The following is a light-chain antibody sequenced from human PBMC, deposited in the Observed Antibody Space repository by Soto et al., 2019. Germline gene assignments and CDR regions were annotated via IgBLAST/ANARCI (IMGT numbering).Light chain of an antibody. CDR2: AAS. CDR3: QQANSFPRT. J-gene: IGKJ3*01. Sequence: DIQMTQSPSSLCASVGDRVTITCRASQSISSYLNWYQQKPGKAPKLLIYAASSLQSGVPSRFSGSGSGTDFTLTINNLQPEDFATYYCQQANSFPRTFGPGTKVDIK. CDR1: QSISSY. V-gene: IGKV1-39*01.